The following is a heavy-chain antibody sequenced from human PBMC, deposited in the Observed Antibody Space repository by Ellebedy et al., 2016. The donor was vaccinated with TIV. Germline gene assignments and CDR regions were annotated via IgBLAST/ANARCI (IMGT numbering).Heavy chain of an antibody. Sequence: GESLKISXAASGFTFSSYWMHWVRQAPGKGLAWVANIKQDGSEKYYVGSVKGRFTISRDNAKNSLYLQMNSLRAEDTAVYYCALGGSSTRHYTMDVWGQGTTVTVSS. J-gene: IGHJ6*02. CDR2: IKQDGSEK. CDR3: ALGGSSTRHYTMDV. V-gene: IGHV3-7*01. D-gene: IGHD2-2*01. CDR1: GFTFSSYW.